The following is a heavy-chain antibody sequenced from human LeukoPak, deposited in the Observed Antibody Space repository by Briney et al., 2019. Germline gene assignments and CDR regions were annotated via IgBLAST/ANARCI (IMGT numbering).Heavy chain of an antibody. J-gene: IGHJ5*02. CDR2: IYSSGNT. V-gene: IGHV4-39*01. CDR1: GGSISTTNYY. D-gene: IGHD3-3*01. Sequence: SETLSLTCTVSGGSISTTNYYWGWIRQPQGRDLEWIGSIYSSGNTYYNPSLESRVTISVDTSKNQLSLKLTSATAADTSVYYCARHSGLRSPFDPWGQGTLVTVSS. CDR3: ARHSGLRSPFDP.